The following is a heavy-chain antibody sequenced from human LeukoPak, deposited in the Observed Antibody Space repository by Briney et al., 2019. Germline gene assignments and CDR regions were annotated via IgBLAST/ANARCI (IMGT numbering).Heavy chain of an antibody. CDR3: AKAQAGTYDY. Sequence: PGGSLRLSCAASGFTFSDYAMTWVRQAPGKGLEWVSSISGSGDKTYYGDSMKGRLTISRDNVKNTVFLQMNSLRADDTALYYCAKAQAGTYDYWGQGTLVTVCS. CDR1: GFTFSDYA. V-gene: IGHV3-23*01. CDR2: ISGSGDKT. D-gene: IGHD6-19*01. J-gene: IGHJ4*02.